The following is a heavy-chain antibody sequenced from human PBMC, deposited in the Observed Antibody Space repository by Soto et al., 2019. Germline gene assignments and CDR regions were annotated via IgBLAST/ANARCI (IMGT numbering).Heavy chain of an antibody. CDR1: GASINSDGQY. Sequence: SETRSLTCCVSGASINSDGQYWSWSRQVAGRGLEWLGYIYSSGSSDHNPSLKRRLTITLDTSKNQFSLRLISLTAADTAVYFCAADTQNDDLGDYPAAFDIWGQGTLVTVSS. V-gene: IGHV4-31*02. CDR3: AADTQNDDLGDYPAAFDI. J-gene: IGHJ3*02. D-gene: IGHD4-17*01. CDR2: IYSSGSS.